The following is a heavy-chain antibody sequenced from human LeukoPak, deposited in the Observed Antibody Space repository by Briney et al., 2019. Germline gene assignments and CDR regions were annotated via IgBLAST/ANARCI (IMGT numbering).Heavy chain of an antibody. Sequence: SETLSLTCTVSGGSISSGDYFWSWIRQHPGKGLEWIGYIYYSGSTSYNPSLKSRVTISVDTSKNQFFLNLTSVTAADTAVYYCARASYSSSWYPYYYGMDVWGLGTTVTVSS. CDR2: IYYSGST. D-gene: IGHD6-13*01. CDR3: ARASYSSSWYPYYYGMDV. CDR1: GGSISSGDYF. J-gene: IGHJ6*02. V-gene: IGHV4-61*08.